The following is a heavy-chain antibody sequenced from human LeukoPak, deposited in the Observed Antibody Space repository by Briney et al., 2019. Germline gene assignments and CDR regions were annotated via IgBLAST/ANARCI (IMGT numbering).Heavy chain of an antibody. CDR2: IYYSGST. CDR1: GGSISSGGYY. J-gene: IGHJ6*02. CDR3: ARGHSSSWYWGPYYYYGMDV. V-gene: IGHV4-31*03. D-gene: IGHD6-13*01. Sequence: PSETLSLTCPVSGGSISSGGYYWSWIRQHPGKGLEWIGYIYYSGSTYYNPSLKSRVTISVDTSKNQFSLKLSSVTAADTAVYYCARGHSSSWYWGPYYYYGMDVWVQGTTVTVSS.